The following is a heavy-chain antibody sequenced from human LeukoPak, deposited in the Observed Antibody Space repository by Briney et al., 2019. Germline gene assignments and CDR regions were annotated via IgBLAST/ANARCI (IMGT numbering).Heavy chain of an antibody. J-gene: IGHJ4*02. Sequence: ASVKVSCKASGYTFTAYYMNWVRQAPGQGLEWMGWINLSSGGTNYAQKFQGRVTLTGDTSISTAYMELSRLRSDDTAVYYCAKDRLGGILRSGPNDYWGQGTLVTVSS. V-gene: IGHV1-2*02. CDR2: INLSSGGT. CDR1: GYTFTAYY. D-gene: IGHD2-15*01. CDR3: AKDRLGGILRSGPNDY.